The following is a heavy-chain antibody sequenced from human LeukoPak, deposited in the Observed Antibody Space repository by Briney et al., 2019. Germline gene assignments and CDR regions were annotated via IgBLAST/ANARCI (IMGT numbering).Heavy chain of an antibody. CDR2: ISYDGSNK. D-gene: IGHD3-9*01. J-gene: IGHJ4*02. Sequence: GGSLRLSCAASGFTFSSYGMHWVRQAPGKGLEWVAVISYDGSNKYYADSVKGRFTISRDNSKNTLYLQMNSLRAEDTAVYYCAKDMTYFDWLLLIDYWGQGTLVTVSS. CDR3: AKDMTYFDWLLLIDY. V-gene: IGHV3-30*18. CDR1: GFTFSSYG.